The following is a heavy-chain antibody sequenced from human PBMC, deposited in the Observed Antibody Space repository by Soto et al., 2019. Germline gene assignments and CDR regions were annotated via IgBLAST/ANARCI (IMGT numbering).Heavy chain of an antibody. V-gene: IGHV3-64D*06. Sequence: GSLRLSCSASGFTFSSYAMHWVRQAPGKGLEYVSAISSNGGSTYYADSVKGRFTISRDNSRNTLYLQMSSLRAEDTAVYYCVKEARAKYFDYWGQGTLVTVSS. CDR3: VKEARAKYFDY. CDR1: GFTFSSYA. CDR2: ISSNGGST. J-gene: IGHJ4*02.